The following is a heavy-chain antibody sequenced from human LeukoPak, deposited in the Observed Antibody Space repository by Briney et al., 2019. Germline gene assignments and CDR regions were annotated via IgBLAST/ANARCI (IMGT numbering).Heavy chain of an antibody. D-gene: IGHD1-1*01. J-gene: IGHJ4*02. V-gene: IGHV3-21*01. CDR1: GFTFSSYS. CDR3: ARDTPGTFDY. CDR2: ISSSSSYI. Sequence: GGSLRLSCAASGFTFSSYSMNWARQAPGKGLEWVSSISSSSSYIYYADSVKGRFTISRDNAKNSLYLQMNSLRAEDTAVYYCARDTPGTFDYWGQGTLVTVSS.